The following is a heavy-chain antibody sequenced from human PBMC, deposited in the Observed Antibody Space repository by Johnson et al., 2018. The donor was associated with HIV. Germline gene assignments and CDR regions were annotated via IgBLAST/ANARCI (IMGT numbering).Heavy chain of an antibody. Sequence: VQLVESGGGLVQPGGSLRLSCVASGFTFSRYAMNWVRQAPGKGLEWVSSVTGSGGTSYYADSVKGRFTISRDNSKNTLYLQMNSLRAEDTAVYYCVRPAAAGRDDAFDIWGQGTMVTFSS. V-gene: IGHV3-23*04. CDR2: VTGSGGTS. CDR3: VRPAAAGRDDAFDI. D-gene: IGHD6-13*01. CDR1: GFTFSRYA. J-gene: IGHJ3*02.